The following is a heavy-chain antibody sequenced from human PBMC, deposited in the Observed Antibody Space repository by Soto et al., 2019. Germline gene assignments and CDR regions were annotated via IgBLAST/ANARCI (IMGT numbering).Heavy chain of an antibody. J-gene: IGHJ4*02. CDR1: GGTFSSYT. D-gene: IGHD4-17*01. Sequence: QVQLVQSGAEVKKPGSSVKVSCKASGGTFSSYTISWVRQAPGQGLEWMGRIIPILGIANYAQKFQGRVTITADKSTSTAYMELSSLRSEDTAVYYCARELENGDYVSMLTGSPVDYWGQGTLVTVSS. CDR3: ARELENGDYVSMLTGSPVDY. CDR2: IIPILGIA. V-gene: IGHV1-69*08.